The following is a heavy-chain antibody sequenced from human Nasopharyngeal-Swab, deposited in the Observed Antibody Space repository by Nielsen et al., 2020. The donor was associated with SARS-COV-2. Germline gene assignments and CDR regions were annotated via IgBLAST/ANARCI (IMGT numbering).Heavy chain of an antibody. CDR2: IKQDGSEK. CDR1: GLTFSSYW. Sequence: GGSLRLSCAASGLTFSSYWMSWVRQAPGKGLEWVANIKQDGSEKYYVDSVKGRFTISRDNSKNTLYLQMNSLRAEDTAVYYCARGIVVVPAAIDYWGQGTLVTVSS. V-gene: IGHV3-7*01. J-gene: IGHJ4*02. D-gene: IGHD2-2*01. CDR3: ARGIVVVPAAIDY.